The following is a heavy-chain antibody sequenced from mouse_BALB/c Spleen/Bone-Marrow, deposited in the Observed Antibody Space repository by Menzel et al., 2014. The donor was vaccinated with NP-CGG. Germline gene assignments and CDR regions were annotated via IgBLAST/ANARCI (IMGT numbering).Heavy chain of an antibody. CDR3: ARFPYDYGGGDY. D-gene: IGHD2-4*01. Sequence: EVQLQQSGAELVKPGASVKLSCTASGFNIKDTYMHWVKQRPEQGLVWIGRIDPANGNTKYDPKFQGKATITADTSSNTAYLQLSSLTSEDTAVYYCARFPYDYGGGDYWGQGTTLTVSS. CDR2: IDPANGNT. CDR1: GFNIKDTY. J-gene: IGHJ2*01. V-gene: IGHV14-3*02.